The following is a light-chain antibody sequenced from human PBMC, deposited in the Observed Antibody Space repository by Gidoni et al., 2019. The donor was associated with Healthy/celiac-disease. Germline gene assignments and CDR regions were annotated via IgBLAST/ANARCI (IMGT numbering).Light chain of an antibody. CDR3: QQYSQWPIT. Sequence: LLLTQSPVTLSVSPGERATLSCRGSQAVGSNYLAWYQQKPGQAPRLLIFGISTRATDIPDRFSGSGSGTEFTLTINSLQSEDYAVYYCQQYSQWPITFGQGTRLEIK. J-gene: IGKJ5*01. CDR2: GIS. CDR1: QAVGSN. V-gene: IGKV3-15*01.